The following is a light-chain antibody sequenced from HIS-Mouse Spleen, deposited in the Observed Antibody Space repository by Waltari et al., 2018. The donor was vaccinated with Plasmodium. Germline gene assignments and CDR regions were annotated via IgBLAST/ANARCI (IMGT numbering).Light chain of an antibody. J-gene: IGKJ2*01. CDR3: QQYDNLPYT. CDR2: EAS. V-gene: IGKV1-33*01. CDR1: QDISNY. Sequence: DIQMTQSPSSLSASVGDRVTITCQASQDISNYLNWYQQKPGKAPKLLIYEASNLETGVPSRFSGSGSGTDFTFTISSLQPEDIATYYCQQYDNLPYTFGQRTKLEIK.